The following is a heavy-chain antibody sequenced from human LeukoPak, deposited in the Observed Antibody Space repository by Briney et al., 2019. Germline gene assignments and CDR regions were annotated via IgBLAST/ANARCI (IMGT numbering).Heavy chain of an antibody. CDR2: ISAYNGNT. J-gene: IGHJ4*02. CDR1: GYTFTNYG. CDR3: ARGPATRRNSSSWTLRYFDY. D-gene: IGHD6-13*01. Sequence: ASVKVSCKASGYTFTNYGISWVRQAPGQGLEWMGWISAYNGNTNYAQKLQGRVTMTTDTSTSTAYMELSRLRSDDTAVYYCARGPATRRNSSSWTLRYFDYWGQGTLVTVSS. V-gene: IGHV1-18*01.